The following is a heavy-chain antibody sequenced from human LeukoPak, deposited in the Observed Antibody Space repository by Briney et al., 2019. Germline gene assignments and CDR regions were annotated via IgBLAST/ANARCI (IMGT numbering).Heavy chain of an antibody. CDR1: GFTFSSYS. J-gene: IGHJ4*02. CDR2: ISSSSSYI. CDR3: ARDSSGSYHY. Sequence: GGSLRLSCAASGFTFSSYSVNWVRQAPGKGPEWVSSISSSSSYIYYADSVKGRFTISRDNAKNSLYLQMNSLRAEDTAVYYCARDSSGSYHYWGQGTLVTVSS. V-gene: IGHV3-21*01. D-gene: IGHD1-26*01.